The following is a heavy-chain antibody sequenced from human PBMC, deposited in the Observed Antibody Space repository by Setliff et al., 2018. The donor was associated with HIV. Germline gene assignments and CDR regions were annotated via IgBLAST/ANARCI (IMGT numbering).Heavy chain of an antibody. CDR2: ISHSGST. CDR1: GGSLSDSY. D-gene: IGHD1-26*01. V-gene: IGHV4-34*01. Sequence: SETLSLTCAVYGGSLSDSYYNWFRQPPGKGLEWIGEISHSGSTNYNMSLWSRVTISLDASRNQFSLELISVTAADTAVYYCAGGPGTTSIDYWAQGTLVTVSS. CDR3: AGGPGTTSIDY. J-gene: IGHJ4*02.